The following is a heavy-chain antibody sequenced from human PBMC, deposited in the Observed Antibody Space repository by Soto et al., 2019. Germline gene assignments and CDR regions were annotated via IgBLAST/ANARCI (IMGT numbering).Heavy chain of an antibody. CDR1: GYIFTGYW. Sequence: GASLKISCKASGYIFTGYWIGWVRQMPGQGLEWMGIIYPGDSDTRYSPSFQGQLTISVDKSISTAYLQWNSLKTSDTAMYFSAGGYNTGSFHNWFDPWGQGTLVAVSS. CDR2: IYPGDSDT. D-gene: IGHD1-1*01. J-gene: IGHJ5*02. V-gene: IGHV5-51*01. CDR3: AGGYNTGSFHNWFDP.